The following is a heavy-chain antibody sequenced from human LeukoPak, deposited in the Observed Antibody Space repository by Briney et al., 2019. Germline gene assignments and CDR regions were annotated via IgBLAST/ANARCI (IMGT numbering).Heavy chain of an antibody. CDR3: AKERYMLDY. CDR2: VSHDGSKK. CDR1: GFIFSRYG. D-gene: IGHD1-14*01. Sequence: GGSLRLSCEASGFIFSRYGMHWVRQAPGKGLEWVALVSHDGSKKYCADSVKGRFTTSRDNPKNTLYLQMNSLRPEDTAVYFCAKERYMLDYWGQGTLVTVSS. V-gene: IGHV3-30*18. J-gene: IGHJ4*02.